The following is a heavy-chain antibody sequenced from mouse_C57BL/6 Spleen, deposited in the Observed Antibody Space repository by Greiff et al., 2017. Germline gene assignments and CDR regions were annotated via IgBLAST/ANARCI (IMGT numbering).Heavy chain of an antibody. V-gene: IGHV1-7*01. J-gene: IGHJ2*01. Sequence: VMLVESGAELAKPGASVKLSCKASGYTFTSYWMHWVKQRPGQGLEWIGYINPSSGYTKYNQKFKAKATLNADKSSGTAYMQRSSLTYEDSAVYDRARNYNSSYDFDYWGQGTTLTVSS. CDR3: ARNYNSSYDFDY. CDR1: GYTFTSYW. D-gene: IGHD1-1*01. CDR2: INPSSGYT.